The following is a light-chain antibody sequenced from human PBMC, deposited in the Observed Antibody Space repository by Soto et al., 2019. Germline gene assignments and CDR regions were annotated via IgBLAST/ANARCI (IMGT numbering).Light chain of an antibody. J-gene: IGKJ4*01. CDR1: QSVSSY. V-gene: IGKV3-11*01. Sequence: IVLTQSPATLSLSPGETATLSFSASQSVSSYLAWYQQKPGQAPKLLIYDASNRASGIPARFSGSGSGKDFTLTISSLEPEDFAVYYCQQSSDWPLTFGGGTKVDI. CDR2: DAS. CDR3: QQSSDWPLT.